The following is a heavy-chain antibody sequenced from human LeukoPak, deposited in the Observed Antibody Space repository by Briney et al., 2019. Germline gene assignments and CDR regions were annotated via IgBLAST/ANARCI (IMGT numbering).Heavy chain of an antibody. CDR2: LGASGTNT. J-gene: IGHJ4*02. D-gene: IGHD4-17*01. CDR1: GFTLTTSA. CDR3: AKHRYGDYLIDY. Sequence: GGSLRLSCVASGFTLTTSAMTWVRQAPGKGLEWVSSLGASGTNTFYADSVKGRFTISKDTSKNTLYLQMSSLRAEDTALYYCAKHRYGDYLIDYWGQGTLVTVSS. V-gene: IGHV3-23*01.